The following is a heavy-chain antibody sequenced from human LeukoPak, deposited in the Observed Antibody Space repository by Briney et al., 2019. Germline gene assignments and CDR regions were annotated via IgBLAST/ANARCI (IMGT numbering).Heavy chain of an antibody. CDR2: IYYSGST. D-gene: IGHD3-3*01. CDR1: GGSISSGDYY. V-gene: IGHV4-30-4*08. Sequence: SETLSLTRTVSGGSISSGDYYWSWIRQPPGKGLEWIGYIYYSGSTYYNPSLKSRVTISVDTSKNQFSLKLSSVTAADTAVYYCARVRVTISIDPWGQGTLVTVSS. CDR3: ARVRVTISIDP. J-gene: IGHJ5*02.